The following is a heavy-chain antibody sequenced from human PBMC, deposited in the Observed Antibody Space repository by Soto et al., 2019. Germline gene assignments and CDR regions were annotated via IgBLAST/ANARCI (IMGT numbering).Heavy chain of an antibody. D-gene: IGHD3-9*01. V-gene: IGHV3-48*03. CDR1: GFTFSSYE. CDR2: ISSSGSTI. CDR3: ASDGELRYVDWSSVFDC. Sequence: EVQLVESGGGLVQPGGSLRLSCAASGFTFSSYEMNWVRQAPGKGLEWVSYISSSGSTIYYADSVKGRFTISRDNAKNSLYLQMNSLRAEDTAVYYCASDGELRYVDWSSVFDCWGQGTLVTVSS. J-gene: IGHJ4*02.